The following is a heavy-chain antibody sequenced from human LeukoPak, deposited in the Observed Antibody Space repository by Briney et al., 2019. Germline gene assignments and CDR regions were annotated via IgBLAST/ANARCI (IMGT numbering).Heavy chain of an antibody. J-gene: IGHJ4*02. V-gene: IGHV3-33*01. CDR2: IWHDGSHK. CDR3: ARSSAYTSSWTSSYFDF. Sequence: GGSLRLSCVASGFSFSGYGMHWVRQAPGRGPEWVTVIWHDGSHKYYADSVKGRFTISRDNSKNTVYLQMNSLSAEDTAVYYCARSSAYTSSWTSSYFDFWGQGALVTVSS. D-gene: IGHD6-13*01. CDR1: GFSFSGYG.